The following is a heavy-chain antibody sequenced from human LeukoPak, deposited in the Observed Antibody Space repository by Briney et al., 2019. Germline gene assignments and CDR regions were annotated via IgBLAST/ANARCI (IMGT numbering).Heavy chain of an antibody. CDR2: ISGSAGST. Sequence: GGSLRLSCSASGFTFSSSAMTWVRQAPGRGLEWVSGISGSAGSTYYADSVQGRFTISRDNSRNTLYLQMSSLRAEDTAVYYCAKPTRYHDYLFDYWGQGTLVTVSS. V-gene: IGHV3-23*01. J-gene: IGHJ4*02. CDR3: AKPTRYHDYLFDY. D-gene: IGHD4-11*01. CDR1: GFTFSSSA.